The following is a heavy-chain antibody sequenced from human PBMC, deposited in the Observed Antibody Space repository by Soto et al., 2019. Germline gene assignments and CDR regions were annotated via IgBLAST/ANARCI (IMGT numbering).Heavy chain of an antibody. J-gene: IGHJ5*02. CDR3: ARVPGYNWFDP. D-gene: IGHD1-1*01. Sequence: GGSLRLSCAASGFTFSSYAMHWVRQAPGKGLEYVSAISSNGGSTYYANSVKGRFTISRDNSKNTLYLQMGSLRAEDMAVYYCARVPGYNWFDPRGQGTLVTVSS. CDR1: GFTFSSYA. CDR2: ISSNGGST. V-gene: IGHV3-64*01.